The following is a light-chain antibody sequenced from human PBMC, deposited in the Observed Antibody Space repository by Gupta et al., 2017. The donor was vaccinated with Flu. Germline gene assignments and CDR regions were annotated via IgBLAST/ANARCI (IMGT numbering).Light chain of an antibody. CDR1: SSDPGSYNV. J-gene: IGLJ1*01. CDR2: EGF. V-gene: IGLV2-23*01. CDR3: CSYAGSRTYV. Sequence: HSALTQPASVCGSAGQSITLSCTETSSDPGSYNVVSWYQHQPGKAPKLIIYEGFRRPSGISNRFSGSKSGNTASLTISGLQAEDEADYYCCSYAGSRTYVFGPGTKVSVL.